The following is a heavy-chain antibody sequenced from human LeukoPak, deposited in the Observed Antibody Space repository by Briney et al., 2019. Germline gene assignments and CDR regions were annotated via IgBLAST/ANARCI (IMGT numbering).Heavy chain of an antibody. J-gene: IGHJ3*02. Sequence: MASETLSLTCTVSGGSISSSSYYWGWIRQPPGKGLEWIGSIYYSGSTYYNPSLKSRVTISVDTSRNQFSLKLSSVTAADTAVYYCARQGWGPSIAAAGSKEAFDIWGQGTMVTVSS. CDR1: GGSISSSSYY. CDR2: IYYSGST. V-gene: IGHV4-39*01. D-gene: IGHD6-13*01. CDR3: ARQGWGPSIAAAGSKEAFDI.